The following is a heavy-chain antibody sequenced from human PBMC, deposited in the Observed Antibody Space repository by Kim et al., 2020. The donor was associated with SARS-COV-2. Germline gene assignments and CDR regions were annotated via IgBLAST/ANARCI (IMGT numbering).Heavy chain of an antibody. CDR3: AKHMVRGVTYTYYYYGMDV. J-gene: IGHJ6*02. Sequence: GGSLRLSCAASGFTFSSYAMSWVRQAPGKGLEWVSAISGSGGSTYYADSVKGRFTISRDNSKNTLYLQMNSLRAEDTAVYYCAKHMVRGVTYTYYYYGMDVWGQGTTVTVSS. V-gene: IGHV3-23*01. CDR2: ISGSGGST. CDR1: GFTFSSYA. D-gene: IGHD3-10*01.